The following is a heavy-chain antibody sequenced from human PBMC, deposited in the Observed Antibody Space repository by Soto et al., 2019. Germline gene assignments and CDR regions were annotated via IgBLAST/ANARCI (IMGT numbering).Heavy chain of an antibody. CDR1: GGTFSSYA. CDR2: IIPIFGTA. D-gene: IGHD6-13*01. Sequence: QVQLVQSGAEVKKPGSSVKVSCKASGGTFSSYAISWVRQAPGQGLEWMGGIIPIFGTANYAQKFQGRVPITAEESTSTAYMELSSLIFEERAVFYCGLLPLRGGGAAADNYYYGMDVWGQGTTVTVCS. J-gene: IGHJ6*02. CDR3: GLLPLRGGGAAADNYYYGMDV. V-gene: IGHV1-69*01.